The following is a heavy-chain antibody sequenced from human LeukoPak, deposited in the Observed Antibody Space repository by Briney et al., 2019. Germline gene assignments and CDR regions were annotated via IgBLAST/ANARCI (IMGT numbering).Heavy chain of an antibody. CDR1: GYTFTSYY. Sequence: GASVKVSCKASGYTFTSYYMHWVRQAPGQGLEWMGIINPSGGSTNYAQKFQGRVTITADKSTSTAYMELSSLRSEDTAVYYCARGRGIAVAGGLSYYYYMDVWGKGTTVTVSS. CDR3: ARGRGIAVAGGLSYYYYMDV. J-gene: IGHJ6*03. D-gene: IGHD6-19*01. V-gene: IGHV1-46*01. CDR2: INPSGGST.